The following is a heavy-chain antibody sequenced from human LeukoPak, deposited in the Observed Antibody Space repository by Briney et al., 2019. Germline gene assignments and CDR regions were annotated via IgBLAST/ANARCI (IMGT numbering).Heavy chain of an antibody. J-gene: IGHJ6*02. CDR3: ARERYGSGSYGPSYGMDD. CDR1: GYTFTGYY. V-gene: IGHV1-2*04. Sequence: ASVKVSCKASGYTFTGYYMHWVRQAPGQGLEWMGWINPNSGGTNYAQKFQGWVTMTRDTSISTAYMELSRLRSDDTAVYYCARERYGSGSYGPSYGMDDWGQGTTVTVSS. D-gene: IGHD3-10*01. CDR2: INPNSGGT.